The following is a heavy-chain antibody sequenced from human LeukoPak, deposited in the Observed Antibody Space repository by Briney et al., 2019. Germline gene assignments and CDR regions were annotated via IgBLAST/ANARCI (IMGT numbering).Heavy chain of an antibody. J-gene: IGHJ4*02. V-gene: IGHV4-61*02. D-gene: IGHD5-12*01. CDR3: ARSYSGYDTHDY. CDR1: GGSISTNTYY. CDR2: IYTSGST. Sequence: SQTLSLTCTAYGGSISTNTYYWTWIRKPAGKGLEWIGRIYTSGSTNYNPSLKSRVTISVDTSKNQFSLKPSSVTAADTAVYYCARSYSGYDTHDYWGQGTLVTVSS.